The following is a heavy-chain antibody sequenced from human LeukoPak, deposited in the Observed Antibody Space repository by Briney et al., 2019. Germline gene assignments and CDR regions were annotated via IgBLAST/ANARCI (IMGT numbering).Heavy chain of an antibody. J-gene: IGHJ4*02. CDR1: GFTFSSYA. V-gene: IGHV3-23*01. CDR2: ISGSGGST. D-gene: IGHD3-10*01. CDR3: AKDLVDYYGSGSYYNFDY. Sequence: GGSLRLSCAASGFTFSSYAMSWVRQAPGKGLEWASAISGSGGSTYYADSVKGRFTISRDNSKNTLYLQMNSLRAEDTAVYYCAKDLVDYYGSGSYYNFDYWGQGTLVTVSS.